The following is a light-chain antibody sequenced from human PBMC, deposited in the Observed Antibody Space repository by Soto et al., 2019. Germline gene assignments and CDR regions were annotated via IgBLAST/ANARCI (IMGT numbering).Light chain of an antibody. CDR1: QSVRNSY. Sequence: EILLTQSPGTLYLSPGERATLSCRASQSVRNSYLAWYQQKPGQAPRLLIYGASGRATGIPDRFSGSWSGTDFKLTISRLEPEDVAVYYCQQYCSAPYTFGQGTNLDI. J-gene: IGKJ2*01. V-gene: IGKV3-20*01. CDR2: GAS. CDR3: QQYCSAPYT.